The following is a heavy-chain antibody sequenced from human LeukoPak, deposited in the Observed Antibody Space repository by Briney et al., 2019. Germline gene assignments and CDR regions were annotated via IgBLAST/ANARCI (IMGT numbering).Heavy chain of an antibody. D-gene: IGHD6-25*01. V-gene: IGHV1-69*04. Sequence: ASVKVSCKASGGTFSSYAISWVRQAPGQGLEWMGRIIPILGIANYAQKFQGRVTITADKSTSTAYMELSSLRSEDTAVYYCAGGSPPGKSAARHWYFDLWGRGTLVTVSS. CDR1: GGTFSSYA. CDR2: IIPILGIA. CDR3: AGGSPPGKSAARHWYFDL. J-gene: IGHJ2*01.